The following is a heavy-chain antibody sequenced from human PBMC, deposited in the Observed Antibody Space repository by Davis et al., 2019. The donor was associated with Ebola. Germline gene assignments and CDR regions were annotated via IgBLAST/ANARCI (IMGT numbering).Heavy chain of an antibody. Sequence: SETLSPTCTVSGGSISSSSYYWGWLRQPPGKGLEWIGYIYYSGTTNYNPSLRSRVTLSIDTSKNQFSLKLSSVTAADTAVYYCARGELSSAFFGLDVWGQGTTVTVSS. CDR1: GGSISSSSYY. J-gene: IGHJ6*02. V-gene: IGHV4-61*05. CDR3: ARGELSSAFFGLDV. D-gene: IGHD6-25*01. CDR2: IYYSGTT.